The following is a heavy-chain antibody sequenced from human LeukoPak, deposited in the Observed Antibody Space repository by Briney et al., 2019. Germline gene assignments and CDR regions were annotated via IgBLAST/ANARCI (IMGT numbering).Heavy chain of an antibody. Sequence: GRSLRLSCAASGFTFSSYEMNWVRQAPGKGLEWVSYISSSGTTIYYADSVKGRFTISRDNAKKSLHLQMNSLRAEDTAVYYCATGYRTSWPTPRIDYWGQGTLVTVSS. V-gene: IGHV3-48*03. CDR1: GFTFSSYE. D-gene: IGHD6-13*01. CDR3: ATGYRTSWPTPRIDY. CDR2: ISSSGTTI. J-gene: IGHJ4*02.